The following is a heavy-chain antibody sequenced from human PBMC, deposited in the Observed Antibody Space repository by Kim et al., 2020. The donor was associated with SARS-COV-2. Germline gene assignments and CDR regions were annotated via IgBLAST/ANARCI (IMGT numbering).Heavy chain of an antibody. CDR3: ARHGTKYSSSSSGFDP. D-gene: IGHD6-6*01. V-gene: IGHV4-39*01. Sequence: SETLSLTCTVSGGSISSSSYYWGWIRQPPGKGLEWIGSIYYSGSTYYNPSLKSRVTISVDTSKNQFSLKLSSVTAADTAVYYCARHGTKYSSSSSGFDPWGQGTLVTVSS. CDR2: IYYSGST. CDR1: GGSISSSSYY. J-gene: IGHJ5*02.